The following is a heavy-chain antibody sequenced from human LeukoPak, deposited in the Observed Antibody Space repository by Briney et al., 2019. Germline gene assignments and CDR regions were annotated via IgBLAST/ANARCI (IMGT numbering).Heavy chain of an antibody. CDR1: GGSIYGHY. CDR3: ARAPPSAFFTRNWYFDL. J-gene: IGHJ2*01. Sequence: SETLSLTCGVDGGSIYGHYWNWIRQPPGKGLEWIGEISPSGSTTYNPSLGSRFTSSVDTSKNHFSLDLNSVTAADTALYYCARAPPSAFFTRNWYFDLWGLGTLVTVSS. CDR2: ISPSGST. D-gene: IGHD3-3*02. V-gene: IGHV4-34*01.